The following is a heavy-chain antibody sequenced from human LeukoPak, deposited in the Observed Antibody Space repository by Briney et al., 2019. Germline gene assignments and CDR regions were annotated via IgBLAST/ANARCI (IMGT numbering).Heavy chain of an antibody. D-gene: IGHD2-21*02. CDR2: IIPIFGTA. J-gene: IGHJ2*01. Sequence: ASVKVSCKASGGTFSSYAIGWVRQAPGQGLEWMGVIIPIFGTANYAQKFQGRVTITTDESTSTAYMELSSLRSEDTAVYYCARGADPCGGDCYDAYWYFDLWGRGTLVTVSS. CDR3: ARGADPCGGDCYDAYWYFDL. CDR1: GGTFSSYA. V-gene: IGHV1-69*05.